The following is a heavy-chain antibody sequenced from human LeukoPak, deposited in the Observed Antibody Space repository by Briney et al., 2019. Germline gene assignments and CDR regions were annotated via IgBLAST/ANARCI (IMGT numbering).Heavy chain of an antibody. V-gene: IGHV3-7*01. CDR2: IKQDGSER. CDR3: ARDGGGYCSGGSCYAPSPEDY. J-gene: IGHJ4*02. D-gene: IGHD2-15*01. Sequence: GGSLRLSCAASGFTLSTYWMSWVRQAPGKGLEWVANIKQDGSERYYVDSVKGRFTISRDNAKNSLYLQMNSLRAEDTAVYYCARDGGGYCSGGSCYAPSPEDYWGQGTLVTVSS. CDR1: GFTLSTYW.